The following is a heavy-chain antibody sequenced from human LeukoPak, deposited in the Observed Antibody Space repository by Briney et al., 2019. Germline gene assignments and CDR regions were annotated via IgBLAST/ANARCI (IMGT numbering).Heavy chain of an antibody. CDR2: INPNSGGT. CDR3: ASGEDYYYYYMDV. J-gene: IGHJ6*03. V-gene: IGHV1-2*02. Sequence: ASVEVSCKASGYTFTGYYMHWVRQAPGEGLEWMGWINPNSGGTNYAQKFQGRVTMTRDTSISTAYMELSRLRSDDTAVYYCASGEDYYYYYMDVWGKGTTVTVSS. CDR1: GYTFTGYY.